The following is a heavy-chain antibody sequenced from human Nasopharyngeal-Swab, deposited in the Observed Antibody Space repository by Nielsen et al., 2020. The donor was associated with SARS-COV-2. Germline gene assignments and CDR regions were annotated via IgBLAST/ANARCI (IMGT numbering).Heavy chain of an antibody. CDR3: ATTGMGRGYFDY. D-gene: IGHD3-10*01. CDR1: GFTFDDYA. CDR2: ISWNSGSI. Sequence: SLKISCAASGFTFDDYAMHWVRQAPGKGLEWVSGISWNSGSIGYADSVKGRFTISRDNAKNSLYLQMNSLRAEDTALYYCATTGMGRGYFDYRGQGTLVTVSS. J-gene: IGHJ4*02. V-gene: IGHV3-9*01.